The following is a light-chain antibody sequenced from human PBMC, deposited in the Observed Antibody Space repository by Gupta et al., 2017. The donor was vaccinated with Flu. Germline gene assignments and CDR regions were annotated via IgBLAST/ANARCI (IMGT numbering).Light chain of an antibody. CDR2: DAS. CDR1: QTGSDY. Sequence: IGLTQSSPTQYLSPGERATLFCRAMQTGSDYLAWYQQKPGQPPRLLIYDASSRATGIPDRFSGSGSQTDFTLTIGSLEPEDFAVYYCQQRGGWPPAYTFGPGTRLEIK. V-gene: IGKV3-11*01. J-gene: IGKJ2*01. CDR3: QQRGGWPPAYT.